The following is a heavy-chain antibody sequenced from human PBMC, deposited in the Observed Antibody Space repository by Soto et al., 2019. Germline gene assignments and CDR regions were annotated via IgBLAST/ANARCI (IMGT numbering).Heavy chain of an antibody. CDR1: GFSFSSHS. Sequence: EVQLVESGGGLVKPGGSVRLSCAASGFSFSSHSMNWVRQAPGKGLEWVSSISRSSSHIFYADSVRGRFTISRDNAKNSLYLQVNSLRAEDTAVYYCARDSETVAVAGTRSDYWGQGALVTVSS. CDR2: ISRSSSHI. V-gene: IGHV3-21*01. D-gene: IGHD6-19*01. CDR3: ARDSETVAVAGTRSDY. J-gene: IGHJ4*02.